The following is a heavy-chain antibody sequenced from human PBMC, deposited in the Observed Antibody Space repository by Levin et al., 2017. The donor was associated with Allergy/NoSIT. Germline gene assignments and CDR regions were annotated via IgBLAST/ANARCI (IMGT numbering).Heavy chain of an antibody. V-gene: IGHV6-1*01. CDR3: ARVTFRYGFGYFDY. CDR2: TYFRSKWFD. D-gene: IGHD5-18*01. J-gene: IGHJ4*02. CDR1: GDSVSSDSSA. Sequence: NPSETLSLTCAISGDSVSSDSSAWNWIRQSPSRGLEWLGRTYFRSKWFDDYAISVKGRITINPDTSKNQFSLLLNSVTPEDTAIYYCARVTFRYGFGYFDYWGQGTLVTVSS.